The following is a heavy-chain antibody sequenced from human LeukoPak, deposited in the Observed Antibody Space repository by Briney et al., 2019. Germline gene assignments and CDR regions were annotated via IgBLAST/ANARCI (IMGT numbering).Heavy chain of an antibody. J-gene: IGHJ4*02. CDR1: GYTFTSYD. V-gene: IGHV1-8*01. CDR2: MNPNSGNT. D-gene: IGHD5-24*01. Sequence: GASVKVSCKASGYTFTSYDINWVRQATGQGLEWMGWMNPNSGNTGYAQKFQGRVTMTRNTSISTAYMELSSLRSEDTAVYYCARDHRTEQDGYQTGIDYWGQGTLVTVSS. CDR3: ARDHRTEQDGYQTGIDY.